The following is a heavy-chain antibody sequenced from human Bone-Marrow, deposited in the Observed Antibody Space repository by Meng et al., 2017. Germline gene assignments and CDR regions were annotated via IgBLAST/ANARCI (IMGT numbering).Heavy chain of an antibody. V-gene: IGHV3-21*01. Sequence: GESLKISCVASGFTFSSYSMNWVRQAPGKGLEWVSSISSSSSYIYYADSVKGRFTISRDNAKNSLYLQMNSLRAEDTAVYYCASDILTGYLVQHWGQGTLVTVSS. J-gene: IGHJ1*01. D-gene: IGHD3-9*01. CDR3: ASDILTGYLVQH. CDR1: GFTFSSYS. CDR2: ISSSSSYI.